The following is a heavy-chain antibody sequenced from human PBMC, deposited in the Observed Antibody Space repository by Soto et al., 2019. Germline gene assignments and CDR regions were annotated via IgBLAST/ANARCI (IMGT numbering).Heavy chain of an antibody. CDR2: ISSSGSTI. J-gene: IGHJ6*02. V-gene: IGHV3-48*03. D-gene: IGHD4-4*01. Sequence: PGGSLRLSCAASGFTFSSYEMNWVRQAPGKGLEWVSYISSSGSTIYYADSVKGRFTISRDNAKNSLYLQMNSLRAEDTAVYYCARDPHYSMYYHYYGMDVWGQGTTVTVSS. CDR3: ARDPHYSMYYHYYGMDV. CDR1: GFTFSSYE.